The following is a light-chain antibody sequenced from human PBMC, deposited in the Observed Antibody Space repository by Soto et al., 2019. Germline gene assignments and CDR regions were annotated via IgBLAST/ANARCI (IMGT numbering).Light chain of an antibody. CDR1: QSISRG. CDR3: LQHNSYPLT. V-gene: IGKV1-5*01. CDR2: DAS. J-gene: IGKJ3*01. Sequence: DIQMTQSPSTLSSSVGDRVTITCRASQSISRGLAWYQQKPGKAPNLLIYDASTLESGVPSRFSGSGSGTEFTLTISCLQPEDFATYYCLQHNSYPLTFGPGTKVDIK.